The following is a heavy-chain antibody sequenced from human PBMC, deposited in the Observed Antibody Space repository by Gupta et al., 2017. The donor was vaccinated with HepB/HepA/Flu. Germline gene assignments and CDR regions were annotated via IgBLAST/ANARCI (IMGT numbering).Heavy chain of an antibody. J-gene: IGHJ4*02. V-gene: IGHV4-34*01. Sequence: QVQLQQWGAGLLKPSETLSLTCAVYGGSFSGYYWSWIRQPPGKGLEWIGEINHSGSTNYNPSLKSRVTISVDTSKNQFSLKLSSVTAADTAVYYCARGPPIAAAGKGIDYWGQGTLVTVSS. CDR2: INHSGST. CDR3: ARGPPIAAAGKGIDY. CDR1: GGSFSGYY. D-gene: IGHD6-13*01.